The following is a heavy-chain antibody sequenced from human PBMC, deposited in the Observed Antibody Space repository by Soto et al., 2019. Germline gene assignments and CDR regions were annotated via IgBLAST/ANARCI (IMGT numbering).Heavy chain of an antibody. V-gene: IGHV4-34*01. J-gene: IGHJ5*02. Sequence: SETLSLTCAVYGGSFSGYYWSWIRQPPGKGLEWIGEINHSGSTNYNPSLKSRVTISVDTSKNQFSLKLSSVTAADTAVYYCASNIRTYNYDFWSGSIQNWFDPWGQGTLVTVSS. D-gene: IGHD3-3*01. CDR1: GGSFSGYY. CDR3: ASNIRTYNYDFWSGSIQNWFDP. CDR2: INHSGST.